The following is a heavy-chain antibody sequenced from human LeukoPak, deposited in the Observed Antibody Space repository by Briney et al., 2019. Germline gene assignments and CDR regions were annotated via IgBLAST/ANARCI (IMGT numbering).Heavy chain of an antibody. Sequence: GESLKISCKGSGYSFTSYWIGWVRQMPGKGLEWMGIIYPGDSDTRYSPSFQGQVTISADKSISTAYLQWSSLKASDTAMYYCARHTDYGDYGNWFDPWGQETLVTVSS. J-gene: IGHJ5*02. CDR2: IYPGDSDT. D-gene: IGHD4-17*01. V-gene: IGHV5-51*01. CDR1: GYSFTSYW. CDR3: ARHTDYGDYGNWFDP.